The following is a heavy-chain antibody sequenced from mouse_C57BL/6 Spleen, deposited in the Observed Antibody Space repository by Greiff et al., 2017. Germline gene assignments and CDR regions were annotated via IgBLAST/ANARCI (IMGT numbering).Heavy chain of an antibody. D-gene: IGHD2-3*01. J-gene: IGHJ2*01. CDR2: INPSTGGT. Sequence: VQLKESGPELVKPGASVKISCKASGYSFTGYYMNWVKQSPEKSLEWIGEINPSTGGTTYNQKFKAKATLTVDKSSSTAYMQLKSLTSEDSAVYYCAGGTYDRDYWGQGTTLTVSS. CDR1: GYSFTGYY. CDR3: AGGTYDRDY. V-gene: IGHV1-42*01.